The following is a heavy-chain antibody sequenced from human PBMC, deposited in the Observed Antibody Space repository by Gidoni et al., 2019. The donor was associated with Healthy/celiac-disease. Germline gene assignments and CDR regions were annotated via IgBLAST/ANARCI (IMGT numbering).Heavy chain of an antibody. CDR1: GGSISSGGYY. D-gene: IGHD3-9*01. V-gene: IGHV4-31*03. J-gene: IGHJ4*02. Sequence: QVQLQESGPGLVKPSQTLSLTCTVSGGSISSGGYYWSWIRQHPGKGLEWIGYIYYSGSTYYNPSLKSRVTISVDTSKNQFSLKLSSVTAADTAVYYCARVTSYDILTGYHQQFDYWGQGTLVTVSS. CDR2: IYYSGST. CDR3: ARVTSYDILTGYHQQFDY.